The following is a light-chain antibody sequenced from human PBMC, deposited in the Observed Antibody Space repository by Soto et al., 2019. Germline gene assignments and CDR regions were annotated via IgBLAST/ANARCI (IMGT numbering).Light chain of an antibody. CDR1: QNDGGY. J-gene: IGKJ4*01. CDR2: DAS. Sequence: EIVLTQSPATLSLSPGERATLSCRASQNDGGYLAWYQQKPGQAPRLLIYDASNRATGIPARFSGSGSGTDFSLTISSLEPEDLAVYYCQQRSTWPLTFGGGTKVEIK. V-gene: IGKV3-11*01. CDR3: QQRSTWPLT.